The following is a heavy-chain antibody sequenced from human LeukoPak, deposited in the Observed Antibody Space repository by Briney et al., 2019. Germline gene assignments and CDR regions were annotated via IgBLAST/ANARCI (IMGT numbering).Heavy chain of an antibody. J-gene: IGHJ4*02. CDR1: GFTFSSYS. CDR2: ICSSSSTI. Sequence: GGSLRLSCSASGFTFSSYSMIWVRPAPGKGLEWCLYICSSSSTISYTDSVKGRLTIHRDDAKNSLYLQMNSLGDEDTALYYWARVPYSTGAFDYWGQGTLVTVSS. V-gene: IGHV3-48*02. CDR3: ARVPYSTGAFDY. D-gene: IGHD6-19*01.